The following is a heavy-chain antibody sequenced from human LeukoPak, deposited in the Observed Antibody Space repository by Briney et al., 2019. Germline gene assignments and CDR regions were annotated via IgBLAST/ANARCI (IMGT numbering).Heavy chain of an antibody. Sequence: SETLSLTCTVSGGSINDYYWNWIRQPPGKGLEWIGYIYYSGSTKYNPSLKSRVTISVDTSKTRFSLRLSSVTAADTAVYYCAGGYYDSGTYSGYFQHWGQGTLVTVSS. CDR3: AGGYYDSGTYSGYFQH. D-gene: IGHD3-10*01. V-gene: IGHV4-59*01. J-gene: IGHJ1*01. CDR1: GGSINDYY. CDR2: IYYSGST.